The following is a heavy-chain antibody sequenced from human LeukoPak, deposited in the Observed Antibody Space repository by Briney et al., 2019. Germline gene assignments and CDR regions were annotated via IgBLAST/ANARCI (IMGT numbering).Heavy chain of an antibody. D-gene: IGHD3-22*01. CDR3: AKAALMIVVYYFDY. J-gene: IGHJ4*02. Sequence: GRSLRLSCAASGFTFSSYGMHWVRQAPGKGLEWVAVISYDGSNKYYADSVKGRFTISRDNSKNTLYLQMNSLRAEDTAVYYCAKAALMIVVYYFDYWGQGTLVTVSS. V-gene: IGHV3-30*18. CDR2: ISYDGSNK. CDR1: GFTFSSYG.